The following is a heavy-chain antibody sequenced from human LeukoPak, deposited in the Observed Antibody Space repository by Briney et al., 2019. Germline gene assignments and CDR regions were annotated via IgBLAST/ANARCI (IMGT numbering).Heavy chain of an antibody. V-gene: IGHV1-18*01. Sequence: ASVKVSCKASGYTFTSYGISWVRQAPGQGLEWMGWISAYNGNTNYAQKLQGRVTMTTDTSTSTAYMELRSLRSDDTAVYYCARDSGLGEFRPIYYYYGMDVWGQGTTVTVSS. D-gene: IGHD3-10*01. J-gene: IGHJ6*02. CDR2: ISAYNGNT. CDR3: ARDSGLGEFRPIYYYYGMDV. CDR1: GYTFTSYG.